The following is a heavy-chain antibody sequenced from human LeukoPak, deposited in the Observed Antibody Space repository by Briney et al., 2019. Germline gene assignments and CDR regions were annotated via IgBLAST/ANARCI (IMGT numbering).Heavy chain of an antibody. CDR3: ARPQSHSYYYMDV. V-gene: IGHV1-18*01. CDR2: VSAYNGNT. CDR1: GYTFTSYG. J-gene: IGHJ6*03. Sequence: ASVKVSCKASGYTFTSYGISRGRQGPGQGHEWMGWVSAYNGNTNYEQKLHGRGTITTETSTSTAYMELRSLRSDDTAVYYCARPQSHSYYYMDVWGKGTTVTVSS.